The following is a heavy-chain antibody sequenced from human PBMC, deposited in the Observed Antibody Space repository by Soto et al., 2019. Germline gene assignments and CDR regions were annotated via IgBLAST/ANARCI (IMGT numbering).Heavy chain of an antibody. CDR2: ISAYNGNT. Sequence: EASVKVSCKASGYTFTGYYMHWARQAPGQGLEWMGWISAYNGNTNYAQKLQGRVTMTTDTSTSTAYMELRSLRSDDTAVYYCARAGRQDAFDIWGQGTMVTVPS. V-gene: IGHV1-18*04. CDR3: ARAGRQDAFDI. J-gene: IGHJ3*02. CDR1: GYTFTGYY.